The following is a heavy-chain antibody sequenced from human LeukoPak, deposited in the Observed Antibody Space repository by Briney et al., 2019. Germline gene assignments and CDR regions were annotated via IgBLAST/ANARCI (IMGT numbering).Heavy chain of an antibody. D-gene: IGHD2-2*02. V-gene: IGHV1-18*01. Sequence: ASVKVSCKASGYTFTSYGISWVRQAPGQGLEWMGWISAYNGNTNYAQKLQGRVTMTTDTSTSTAYMELRSLRSDDTAAYYCARSSVVPAAIPNFDFWGQGTLVTVSS. J-gene: IGHJ4*02. CDR3: ARSSVVPAAIPNFDF. CDR2: ISAYNGNT. CDR1: GYTFTSYG.